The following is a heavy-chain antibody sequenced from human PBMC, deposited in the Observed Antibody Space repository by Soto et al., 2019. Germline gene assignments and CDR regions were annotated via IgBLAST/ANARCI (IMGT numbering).Heavy chain of an antibody. J-gene: IGHJ3*01. Sequence: QVQLVESGGGVVQPGTSLRLSCAASGSTFNNYGMHWVRQAPGTGLEWVAAISSDGSDKYYADSVKGRLTISRDNSKNTLYLQMHSLRAEDTAVYYCAKDQGIAASHGIDWGQGTMVTVSS. CDR3: AKDQGIAASHGID. CDR1: GSTFNNYG. CDR2: ISSDGSDK. V-gene: IGHV3-30*18. D-gene: IGHD6-13*01.